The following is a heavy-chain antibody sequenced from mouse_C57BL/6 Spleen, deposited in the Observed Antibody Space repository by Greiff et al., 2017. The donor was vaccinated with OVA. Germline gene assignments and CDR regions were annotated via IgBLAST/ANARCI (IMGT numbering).Heavy chain of an antibody. CDR2: IWGVGST. V-gene: IGHV2-6*01. Sequence: VKLMESGPGLVAPSQSLSITCTVSGFSLTSYGVDWVRQSPGKGLEWLGVIWGVGSTNYNSALKSRLSISKDNSKSQVFLKMNSLQTDDTAMYYCASRSREGYFDVWGTGTTVTVSS. CDR3: ASRSREGYFDV. CDR1: GFSLTSYG. J-gene: IGHJ1*03. D-gene: IGHD1-1*01.